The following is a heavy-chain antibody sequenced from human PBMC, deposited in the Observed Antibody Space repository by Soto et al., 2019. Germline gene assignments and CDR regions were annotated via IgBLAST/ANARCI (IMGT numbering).Heavy chain of an antibody. CDR2: VFSSVSA. D-gene: IGHD2-21*02. CDR1: GVSVRSYT. V-gene: IGHV4-4*07. J-gene: IGHJ4*02. Sequence: SETLSLTCIVSGVSVRSYTWSWVRQPANKGLEWIGRVFSSVSATYNPSLKSRVSISMDTPENRISLKLDSVTAADAGVYFCARDGMTTGDTWGPGTLVTVS. CDR3: ARDGMTTGDT.